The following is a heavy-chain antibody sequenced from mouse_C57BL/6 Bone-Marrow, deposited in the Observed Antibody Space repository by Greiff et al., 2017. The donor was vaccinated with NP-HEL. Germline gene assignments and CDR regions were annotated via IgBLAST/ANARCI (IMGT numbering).Heavy chain of an antibody. Sequence: VKLMESGPGLVQPSQSLSITCTVSGFSLTSYGVHWVRQSPGKGLEWLGVIWSGGSTDYNAAFISRLSISKDNSKSQVFFKMNSLQADDTAIYYCAGFPRRDWYFDVWGTGTTVTVSS. D-gene: IGHD2-12*01. J-gene: IGHJ1*03. CDR3: AGFPRRDWYFDV. CDR2: IWSGGST. V-gene: IGHV2-2*01. CDR1: GFSLTSYG.